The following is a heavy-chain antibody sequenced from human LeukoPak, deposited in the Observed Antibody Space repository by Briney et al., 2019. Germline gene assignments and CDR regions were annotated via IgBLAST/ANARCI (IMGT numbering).Heavy chain of an antibody. CDR1: GFTFSSYA. Sequence: PGGSLRLSCAASGFTFSSYAMSWVRQAPGKGLEWVSAISGSGGSTYYADSVKGRFTISRDNSKNTLYLQMNSLRAEDTAVYYCAKDPYRYCSSTSCFLFDYWGQGTLVIVSS. D-gene: IGHD2-2*01. V-gene: IGHV3-23*01. J-gene: IGHJ4*02. CDR3: AKDPYRYCSSTSCFLFDY. CDR2: ISGSGGST.